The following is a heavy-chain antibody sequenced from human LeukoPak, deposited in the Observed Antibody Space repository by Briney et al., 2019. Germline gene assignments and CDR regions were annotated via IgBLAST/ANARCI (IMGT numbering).Heavy chain of an antibody. CDR2: ISSSSSYI. CDR3: ARNAYYYDSSGYISV. CDR1: GFTFSSYW. D-gene: IGHD3-22*01. J-gene: IGHJ6*04. V-gene: IGHV3-21*01. Sequence: PGGSLRLSCAASGFTFSSYWMNWVRQAPGKGLEWVSSISSSSSYIYYADSVKGRFTISRDNAKNSLYLQMNSLRAEDTAVYYCARNAYYYDSSGYISVWGKGTTVTISS.